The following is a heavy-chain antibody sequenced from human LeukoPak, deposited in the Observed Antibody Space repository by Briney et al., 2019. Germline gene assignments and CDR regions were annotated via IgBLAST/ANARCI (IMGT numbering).Heavy chain of an antibody. CDR3: ARGALWFGDPNWFDP. CDR1: GGSISSGGYY. Sequence: PSQTLSLTCTLSGGSISSGGYYWSWIRQHPGKGLQWIGYIYYSGSTYYHPALKSRVTISVDTSKNQFSLKLSSVTAADTAVYYCARGALWFGDPNWFDPWGQGTLVTVSS. V-gene: IGHV4-31*03. CDR2: IYYSGST. D-gene: IGHD3-10*01. J-gene: IGHJ5*02.